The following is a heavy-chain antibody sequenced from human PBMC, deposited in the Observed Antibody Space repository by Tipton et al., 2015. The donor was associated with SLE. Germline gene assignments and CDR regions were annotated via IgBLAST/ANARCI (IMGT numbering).Heavy chain of an antibody. CDR1: GYTFTGYG. Sequence: QLVQSGDEVKKPGASVKVSCKASGYTFTGYGINWVRQAPGQGLEYMGWISAYNGDTNYAQNLQGRVTMTTDTSTSTAYMELRSLRSDDTAVYYCARDYNMVRGVIIIWGQGTLVTVSS. D-gene: IGHD3-10*01. J-gene: IGHJ4*02. CDR3: ARDYNMVRGVIII. V-gene: IGHV1-18*01. CDR2: ISAYNGDT.